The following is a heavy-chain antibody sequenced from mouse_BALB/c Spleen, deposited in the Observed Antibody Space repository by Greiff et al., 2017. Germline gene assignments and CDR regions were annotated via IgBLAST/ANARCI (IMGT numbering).Heavy chain of an antibody. D-gene: IGHD2-12*01. V-gene: IGHV5-6-3*01. CDR1: GFTFSSYG. CDR3: ARVDQLDFDY. Sequence: EVKLVESGGGLVQPAGSLKLSCAASGFTFSSYGMSWVRQTPDKRLELVATINSNGGSTYYPDSVKGRFTISRDNAKNTLYLQMSSLKSEDTAMYYCARVDQLDFDYWGQGTTLTVSS. CDR2: INSNGGST. J-gene: IGHJ2*01.